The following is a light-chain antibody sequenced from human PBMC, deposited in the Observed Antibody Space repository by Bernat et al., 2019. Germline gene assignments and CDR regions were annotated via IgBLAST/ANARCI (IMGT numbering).Light chain of an antibody. V-gene: IGKV1-12*01. CDR1: HDIYNY. Sequence: DIQMTQSPSSVSASVGDRVTITCRASHDIYNYLAWYQRKPGKAPHLLIYAASSLQGGVPSRFRGSASVSNYTLTITSLQPEDLATYDCQQTYTFPLTFGGGTKVEIK. CDR2: AAS. J-gene: IGKJ4*01. CDR3: QQTYTFPLT.